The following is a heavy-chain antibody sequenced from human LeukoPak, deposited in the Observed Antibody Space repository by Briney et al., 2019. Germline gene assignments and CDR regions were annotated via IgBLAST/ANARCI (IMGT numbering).Heavy chain of an antibody. CDR1: GFTFSSYA. CDR3: ARDSHYATSGWDFDY. Sequence: PGGSLRLSCAASGFTFSSYAMSWVRQAPGKELEWVSAISGSDGSAYYADSVKGRFTISRDNSKNTVYLQMNSLRAEDTAVYYCARDSHYATSGWDFDYWGQGTLVTVSS. J-gene: IGHJ4*02. V-gene: IGHV3-23*01. CDR2: ISGSDGSA. D-gene: IGHD6-19*01.